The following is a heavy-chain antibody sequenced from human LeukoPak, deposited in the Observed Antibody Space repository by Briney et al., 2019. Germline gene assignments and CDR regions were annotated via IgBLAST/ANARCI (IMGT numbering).Heavy chain of an antibody. CDR1: GFTFSNYN. J-gene: IGHJ4*02. CDR2: ISSGSSFI. D-gene: IGHD6-19*01. Sequence: GGSLRLSRAASGFTFSNYNMDWVRQAPGKGLEWVSSISSGSSFIYYADSVKGRITISRDNAKNSLYLQMNSLRAEDTAAYYCARAGPGSVAGPFDYWGQGTLVTVSS. V-gene: IGHV3-21*01. CDR3: ARAGPGSVAGPFDY.